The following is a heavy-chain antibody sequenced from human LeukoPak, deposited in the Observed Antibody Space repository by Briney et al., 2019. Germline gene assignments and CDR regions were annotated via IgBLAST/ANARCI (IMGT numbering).Heavy chain of an antibody. CDR2: IIPILGIA. CDR1: GGTFSSYA. D-gene: IGHD3-9*01. CDR3: ARVQSNYDILTGYPQNAFDI. J-gene: IGHJ3*02. V-gene: IGHV1-69*04. Sequence: ASVKVSCKASGGTFSSYAISWVRQAPGQGLEWMGRIIPILGIANYAQKFQGRVTITADKSTSTAYMELSSLRSEDTAVYYCARVQSNYDILTGYPQNAFDIWGQGTMVTVSS.